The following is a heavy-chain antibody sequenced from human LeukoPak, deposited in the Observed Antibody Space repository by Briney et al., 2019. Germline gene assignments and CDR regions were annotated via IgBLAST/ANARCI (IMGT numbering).Heavy chain of an antibody. Sequence: ASVKVSCKASGYTFTGYAVQWVRQAPGQRLEWKGWINAGNGKTKYSQKFQGRVTIARDTSASTAYMELSSLRSEDTAVYYCAKARWTSTATTYYLDYWGQGTVVTVSS. CDR1: GYTFTGYA. CDR3: AKARWTSTATTYYLDY. V-gene: IGHV1-3*01. D-gene: IGHD4-17*01. J-gene: IGHJ4*02. CDR2: INAGNGKT.